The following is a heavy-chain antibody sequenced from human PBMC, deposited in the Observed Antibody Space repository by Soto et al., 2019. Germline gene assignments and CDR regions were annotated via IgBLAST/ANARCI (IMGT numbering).Heavy chain of an antibody. J-gene: IGHJ4*02. D-gene: IGHD2-15*01. CDR3: ARFNAHCSGGTCYSDY. Sequence: QVNLVQSGAEVKKPGASVKLSCKATGYTFSSYGISWVRQAPGQGLEWMGWTNTYTGDTIYAQKFQGRVSMTTDVLTTTSYMELRSLKSDDTAVYFCARFNAHCSGGTCYSDYWGQGTLVTVSS. CDR1: GYTFSSYG. V-gene: IGHV1-18*01. CDR2: TNTYTGDT.